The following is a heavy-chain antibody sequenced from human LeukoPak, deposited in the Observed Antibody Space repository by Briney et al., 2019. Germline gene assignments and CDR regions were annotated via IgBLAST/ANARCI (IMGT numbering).Heavy chain of an antibody. D-gene: IGHD2-2*01. V-gene: IGHV4-59*01. CDR1: GGSISSYY. J-gene: IGHJ3*02. CDR2: IHHSGST. Sequence: PSETLSLTCSVSGGSISSYYWSWIRQPPGKRLEWIGDIHHSGSTHYNPSLKSRVTISMDTSMNQFSLKLSSVTAADTAVYYCARETSWLGGDAFDIWGPGTMVSVSS. CDR3: ARETSWLGGDAFDI.